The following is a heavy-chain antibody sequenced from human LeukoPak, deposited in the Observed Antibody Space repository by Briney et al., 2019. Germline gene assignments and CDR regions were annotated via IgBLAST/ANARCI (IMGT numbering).Heavy chain of an antibody. CDR1: GGSISSGGYY. CDR3: ARQSHFDY. CDR2: INHSGST. V-gene: IGHV4-39*01. Sequence: SETLSLTCTVSGGSISSGGYYWSWIRQPPGKGLEWIGEINHSGSTNYNPSLKSRVTISVDTSKNQFSLKLSSVTAADTAVYYCARQSHFDYWGQGTLVAVSS. J-gene: IGHJ4*02.